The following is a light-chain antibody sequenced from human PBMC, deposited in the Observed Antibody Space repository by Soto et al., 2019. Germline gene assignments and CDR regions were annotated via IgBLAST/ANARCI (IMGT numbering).Light chain of an antibody. V-gene: IGKV3-15*01. Sequence: VMTQSPATLSVSPGERATLSCTASQSINSNLAWYQQRPGQAPRLLIYGASTRATGIPARFSGSGSGTEFTLTISSLQSEDFATYYCQQYNGLITFGQGTRLEIK. CDR2: GAS. CDR1: QSINSN. J-gene: IGKJ5*01. CDR3: QQYNGLIT.